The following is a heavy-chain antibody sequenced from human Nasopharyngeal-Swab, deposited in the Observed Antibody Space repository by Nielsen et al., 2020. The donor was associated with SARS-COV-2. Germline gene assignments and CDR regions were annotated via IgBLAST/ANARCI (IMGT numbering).Heavy chain of an antibody. CDR3: ARAPRRPRGYFDY. Sequence: GGSLRLSCAASGFTSSDHYMDWVRQAPGKGLEWVGRTRNKANSYTTEYAASVKGRFTISRDDSKNSLYLQMNSLKTEDTAVYYCARAPRRPRGYFDYWGQGTLVTVSS. CDR2: TRNKANSYTT. V-gene: IGHV3-72*01. CDR1: GFTSSDHY. D-gene: IGHD3-10*01. J-gene: IGHJ4*02.